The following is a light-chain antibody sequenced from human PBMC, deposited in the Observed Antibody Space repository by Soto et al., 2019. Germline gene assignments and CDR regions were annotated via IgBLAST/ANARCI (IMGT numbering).Light chain of an antibody. CDR3: AAWDDSLVVRVV. Sequence: QSVLTQPPSASGTPGQRVTISCSGSSSNIGSNYVYWYQQLPGTAPKLLIYRNNQRPSGVPDRFSGSKSGTSASLAISGLRSEDEADYYCAAWDDSLVVRVVFGGGTKVTVL. CDR1: SSNIGSNY. V-gene: IGLV1-47*01. CDR2: RNN. J-gene: IGLJ2*01.